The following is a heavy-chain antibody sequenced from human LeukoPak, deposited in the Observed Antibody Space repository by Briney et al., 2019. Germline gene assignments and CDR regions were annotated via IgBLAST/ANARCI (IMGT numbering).Heavy chain of an antibody. CDR1: GGSFSGYY. D-gene: IGHD2-2*01. CDR3: AREPVPYGMDV. V-gene: IGHV4-34*01. CDR2: INHSGST. Sequence: SETLSLTCAVYGGSFSGYYWSWIRQPPGKGLEWIGEINHSGSTNYNPSLKSRVTISVDTSKNQFSLKLSSVTAADTAVYYCAREPVPYGMDVWGQGTTVTVSS. J-gene: IGHJ6*02.